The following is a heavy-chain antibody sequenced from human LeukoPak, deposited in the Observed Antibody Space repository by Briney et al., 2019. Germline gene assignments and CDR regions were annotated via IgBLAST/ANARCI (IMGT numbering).Heavy chain of an antibody. CDR3: ARDGYCSGGSCYITLYYFDY. Sequence: ASVKVSCKASGYTFTSYDINWVRQATGQGLEWMGWISAYNGNTNYAQKLQGRATMTTDTSTSTAYMELRSLRSDDTAVYYCARDGYCSGGSCYITLYYFDYWGQGTLVTVSS. CDR2: ISAYNGNT. CDR1: GYTFTSYD. J-gene: IGHJ4*02. V-gene: IGHV1-18*01. D-gene: IGHD2-15*01.